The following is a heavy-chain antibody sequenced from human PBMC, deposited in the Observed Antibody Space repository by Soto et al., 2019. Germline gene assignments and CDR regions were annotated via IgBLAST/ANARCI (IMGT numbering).Heavy chain of an antibody. V-gene: IGHV3-64*01. Sequence: EVPLVESGGGLVQPGGSLRLSCAASGFTFSSYAMHWVRQAPGKGLEYVSAISSNGGSTYYANSVRGRFTISRDNSKNTLYLQMGSLRAEDMAVYYCARGCIRTPFDYLGQGTLVTVSS. D-gene: IGHD2-8*01. CDR3: ARGCIRTPFDY. J-gene: IGHJ4*02. CDR2: ISSNGGST. CDR1: GFTFSSYA.